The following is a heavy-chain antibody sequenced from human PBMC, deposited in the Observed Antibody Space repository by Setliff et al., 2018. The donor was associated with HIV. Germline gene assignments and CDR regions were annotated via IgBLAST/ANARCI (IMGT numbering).Heavy chain of an antibody. CDR2: IYYSGST. Sequence: KTSETLSLTCTVSGGSISSSSYYWGWLRQPPGKGREWIGSIYYSGSTYYNPSLKSRVTISVDTSKNQFSLKLSSVTAADTAVYYCARHGRIAATLGAYFDYWGQGTLVTVSS. V-gene: IGHV4-39*01. CDR3: ARHGRIAATLGAYFDY. CDR1: GGSISSSSYY. D-gene: IGHD2-15*01. J-gene: IGHJ4*02.